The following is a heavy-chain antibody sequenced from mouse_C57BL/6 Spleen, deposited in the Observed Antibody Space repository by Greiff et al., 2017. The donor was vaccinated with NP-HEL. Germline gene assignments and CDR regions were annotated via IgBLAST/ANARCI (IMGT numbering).Heavy chain of an antibody. CDR2: INPNNGGT. V-gene: IGHV1-22*01. Sequence: VQLKQSGPELVKPGASVKMSCKASGYTFTDYNMHWVKQSPGKSLEWIGYINPNNGGTSYNQKFKGKATLTVNKSSSTAYMELRSLTSEDSAVYYCARAGNYGGAWFAYWGQGTLVTVSA. CDR3: ARAGNYGGAWFAY. J-gene: IGHJ3*01. CDR1: GYTFTDYN. D-gene: IGHD2-1*01.